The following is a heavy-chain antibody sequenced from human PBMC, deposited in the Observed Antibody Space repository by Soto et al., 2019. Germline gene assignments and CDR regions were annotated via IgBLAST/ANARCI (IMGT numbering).Heavy chain of an antibody. V-gene: IGHV3-11*01. CDR3: ARDRLLLWFGALHYYYGMDV. CDR1: GFTFSDYY. D-gene: IGHD3-10*01. Sequence: QVQLVESGGGLVKPGGSLRLSCAASGFTFSDYYMSWIRQAPGKGLEWVSYISSSGSTIYYADSVKGRFTISRDNAKNSLYLQMNSLRAEDTAVYYCARDRLLLWFGALHYYYGMDVWGQGTTVTVSS. J-gene: IGHJ6*02. CDR2: ISSSGSTI.